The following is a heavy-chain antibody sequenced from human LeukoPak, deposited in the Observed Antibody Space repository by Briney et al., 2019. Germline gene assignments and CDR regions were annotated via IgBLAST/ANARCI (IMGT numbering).Heavy chain of an antibody. J-gene: IGHJ5*02. D-gene: IGHD3-9*01. CDR2: INHSGST. CDR1: GGSFSVYY. CDR3: ARRVDLDDWFDP. Sequence: PSETLSLTCAVYGGSFSVYYWSWIRQPPGKGLEWIGEINHSGSTNYNPSLKSRVTISVDTSKNQFSLKLSSVTAADTAVYYCARRVDLDDWFDPWGQGTLVTVSS. V-gene: IGHV4-34*01.